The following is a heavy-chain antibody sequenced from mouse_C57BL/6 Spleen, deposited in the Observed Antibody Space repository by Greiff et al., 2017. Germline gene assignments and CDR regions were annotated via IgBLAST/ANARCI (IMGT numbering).Heavy chain of an antibody. CDR1: GYTFTDYY. J-gene: IGHJ3*01. D-gene: IGHD1-1*01. CDR2: INPNNGGT. Sequence: EVQLQQSGPELVKPGASVKISCKASGYTFTDYYMNWVKQSHGKSLEWIGDINPNNGGTSYNQKFKGKATLTVDKSSSTAYMELRSLTSEDSAVYYCAREGDYYGSSYGKDWFAYWGQGTLVTVSA. V-gene: IGHV1-26*01. CDR3: AREGDYYGSSYGKDWFAY.